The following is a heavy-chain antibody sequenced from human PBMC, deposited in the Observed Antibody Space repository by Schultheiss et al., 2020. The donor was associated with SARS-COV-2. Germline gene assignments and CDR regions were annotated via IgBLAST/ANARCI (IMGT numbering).Heavy chain of an antibody. D-gene: IGHD3-22*01. CDR2: ISGSGGST. CDR1: GFTFSSYA. Sequence: GGSLRLSCAASGFTFSSYAMSWVRQAPGKGLEWVSAISGSGGSTYYADSVKGRFTISRDNSKNTLYLQMNSLRAEDTAVYYCARDHMIVVVISDYYYGMDVWGQGTTVTVSS. CDR3: ARDHMIVVVISDYYYGMDV. V-gene: IGHV3-23*01. J-gene: IGHJ6*02.